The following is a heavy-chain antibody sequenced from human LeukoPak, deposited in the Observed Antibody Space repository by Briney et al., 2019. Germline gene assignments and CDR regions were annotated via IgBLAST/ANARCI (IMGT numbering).Heavy chain of an antibody. CDR2: IKQDGSEK. Sequence: PGGSLRLSCAASGFTFGTDWMTWVRQAPGKGLEWVANIKQDGSEKYYVASVKGRFTISRDNAKNSLYLQMNSLRAEDTAVYFCAAGYYANTGAFDIWGQGTMITVSS. CDR3: AAGYYANTGAFDI. J-gene: IGHJ3*02. CDR1: GFTFGTDW. V-gene: IGHV3-7*01. D-gene: IGHD3-16*01.